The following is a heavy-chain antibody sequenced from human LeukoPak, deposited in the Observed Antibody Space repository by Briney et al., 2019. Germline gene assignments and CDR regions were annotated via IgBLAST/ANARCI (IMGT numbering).Heavy chain of an antibody. CDR3: AKGPGQAVWGDY. Sequence: GGSLRLSCAASGFTFSSYAMSWVRQAPGKGLEWGSAISGSGGSTYYADSVKGRFTISRDNSKNTLYLQMNSLRAEDTAVYYCAKGPGQAVWGDYWGQGTLVTVSS. D-gene: IGHD2-8*01. CDR2: ISGSGGST. J-gene: IGHJ4*02. V-gene: IGHV3-23*01. CDR1: GFTFSSYA.